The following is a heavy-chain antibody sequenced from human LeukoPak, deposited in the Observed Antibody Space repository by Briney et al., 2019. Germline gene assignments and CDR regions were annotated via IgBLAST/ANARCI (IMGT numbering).Heavy chain of an antibody. J-gene: IGHJ4*02. Sequence: GASVKVSCKASGYTFTTHYINWVRQAPEQGLEWMGVISAYHGNTNYAQKLQGRVTMTTDTSTSTAYMELRSLRSDDAAVYFCARGNCGSTSCFNFDYWGQGTLVTVSS. CDR3: ARGNCGSTSCFNFDY. CDR1: GYTFTTHY. V-gene: IGHV1-18*01. D-gene: IGHD2-2*01. CDR2: ISAYHGNT.